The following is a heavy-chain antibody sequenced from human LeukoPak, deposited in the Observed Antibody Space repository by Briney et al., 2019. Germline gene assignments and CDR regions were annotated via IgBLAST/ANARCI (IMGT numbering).Heavy chain of an antibody. CDR2: ISTSGSTT. D-gene: IGHD3-10*02. CDR1: GFTFSDYE. J-gene: IGHJ4*02. CDR3: ARGALHVFDY. V-gene: IGHV3-48*03. Sequence: PGGSLRLSCAASGFTFSDYEINWVRQAPGKGQEWVSCISTSGSTTYYADSVKGRFTISRDNAKNSLFLQMNTLTAEDTAVYYCARGALHVFDYWGQGTPVTVSS.